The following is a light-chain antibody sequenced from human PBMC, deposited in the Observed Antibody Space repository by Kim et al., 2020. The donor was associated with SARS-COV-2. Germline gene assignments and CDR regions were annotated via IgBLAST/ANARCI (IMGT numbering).Light chain of an antibody. Sequence: DIQMTQSPSSLSASVGDRVTITCRASRTIDSWLAWYQQKPGKAPNLLISKASTLRSGVPSRFSGSGSGTEFTLTISSLQPDDFATYFCQQYKAYFVWTFGQGTKVDIK. CDR2: KAS. J-gene: IGKJ1*01. CDR1: RTIDSW. V-gene: IGKV1-5*03. CDR3: QQYKAYFVWT.